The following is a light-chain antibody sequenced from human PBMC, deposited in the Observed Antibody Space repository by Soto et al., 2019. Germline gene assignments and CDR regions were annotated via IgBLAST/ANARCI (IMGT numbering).Light chain of an antibody. CDR2: AAS. CDR1: QGITNY. CDR3: QKYNSAPWT. Sequence: DIQMTQSPSSLSASVGDRVTITCRARQGITNYLAWYQQKPGRVPKLLIYAASTLQSGVPSRFSGSGSGTDFSLTISSLQPEDFATYYCQKYNSAPWTFGQGTKVEIK. V-gene: IGKV1-27*01. J-gene: IGKJ1*01.